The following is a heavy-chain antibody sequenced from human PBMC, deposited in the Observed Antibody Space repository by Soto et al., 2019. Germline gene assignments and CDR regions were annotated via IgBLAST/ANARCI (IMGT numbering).Heavy chain of an antibody. Sequence: QVQLVQSGAEVKKPGASVKVSCKASGYTFSSYGIRWVRQAPGQGLEWMGWISAYNGNTKYAQKLQGRVTMTTDTPTSTASMELRSPRPDDTAVDYCARREVGTTLDFDYWGQGTLVTVSS. CDR1: GYTFSSYG. D-gene: IGHD1-26*01. V-gene: IGHV1-18*01. CDR2: ISAYNGNT. J-gene: IGHJ4*02. CDR3: ARREVGTTLDFDY.